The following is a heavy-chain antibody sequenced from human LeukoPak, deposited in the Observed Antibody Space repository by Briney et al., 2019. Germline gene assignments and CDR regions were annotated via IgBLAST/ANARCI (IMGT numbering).Heavy chain of an antibody. CDR2: IYYSGST. CDR3: ARGPGIYFDI. D-gene: IGHD1-14*01. J-gene: IGHJ3*02. CDR1: GGSFSGYY. V-gene: IGHV4-59*01. Sequence: SETLSLTCAVYGGSFSGYYWSWIRQPPGKGLEWIGYIYYSGSTNYNPSLKSRVTISVDTSKNQFSLKLSSVTAADTAVYYCARGPGIYFDIWGQGTMVTVSS.